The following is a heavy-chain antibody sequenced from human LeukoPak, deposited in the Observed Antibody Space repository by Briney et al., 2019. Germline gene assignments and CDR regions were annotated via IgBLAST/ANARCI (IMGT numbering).Heavy chain of an antibody. CDR3: ARGSNWGFDY. V-gene: IGHV4-39*07. J-gene: IGHJ4*02. CDR1: GDSSTNSIYY. CDR2: IYYSGST. Sequence: SETLSLTCTVSGDSSTNSIYYWGWIRQPPGKGLEWIGSIYYSGSTYYNPSLKSRVTISVGTSKHQFSLKLSSVTAADTAVYYCARGSNWGFDYWGQGTLVTVSS. D-gene: IGHD7-27*01.